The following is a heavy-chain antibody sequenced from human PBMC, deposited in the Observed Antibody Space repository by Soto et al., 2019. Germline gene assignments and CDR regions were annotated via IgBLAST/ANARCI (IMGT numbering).Heavy chain of an antibody. V-gene: IGHV3-74*01. CDR2: INSDRTDT. D-gene: IGHD5-18*01. CDR1: GFTFTSYW. Sequence: GGSLRLSCAASGFTFTSYWMHWVRQTPGKGLVWVSRINSDRTDTVYVDSVKGRFTISRDNAKNTLFLQMNSLRAEDTAVYYCTRSITGYSYADTWGQGTLVTVSS. J-gene: IGHJ5*02. CDR3: TRSITGYSYADT.